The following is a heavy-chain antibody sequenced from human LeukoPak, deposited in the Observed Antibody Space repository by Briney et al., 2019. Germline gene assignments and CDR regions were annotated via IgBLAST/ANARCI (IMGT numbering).Heavy chain of an antibody. J-gene: IGHJ4*02. Sequence: GGSLRLSCAASGFTFDDYAMHWVRQAPGKGLEWVLGISWNSGSIGYADSVKGRFTISRDNAKNSLYLQMNSLRAEDTALYYCAKDNSGWLYYFDYWGQGTLVTVSS. CDR2: ISWNSGSI. CDR1: GFTFDDYA. CDR3: AKDNSGWLYYFDY. D-gene: IGHD6-19*01. V-gene: IGHV3-9*01.